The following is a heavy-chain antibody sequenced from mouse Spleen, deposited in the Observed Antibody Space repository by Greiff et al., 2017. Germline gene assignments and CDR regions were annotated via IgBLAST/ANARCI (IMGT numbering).Heavy chain of an antibody. CDR2: IYPGSGST. CDR3: ARGGNYGYDGFAY. D-gene: IGHD2-2*01. Sequence: QVQLQQSGAELVKPGASVKMSCKASGYTFTSYWITWVKQRPGQGLEWIGDIYPGSGSTNYNEKFKSKATLTVDTSSSTAYMQLSSLTSEDSAVYYCARGGNYGYDGFAYWGQGTLVTVSA. CDR1: GYTFTSYW. J-gene: IGHJ3*01. V-gene: IGHV1-55*01.